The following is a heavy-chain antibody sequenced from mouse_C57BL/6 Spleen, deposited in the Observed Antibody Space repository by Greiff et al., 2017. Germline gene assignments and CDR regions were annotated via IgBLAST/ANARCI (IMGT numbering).Heavy chain of an antibody. Sequence: EVKLVESGGGLVKPGGSLKLSCAASGFTFSDYGMHWVRQAPEQGLEWVAYISSGSSTIYYADTVKGRFTISRDNAKNTLFLQMTSLRSEDTAMYYCARMLRAYWGQGTLVTVSA. CDR2: ISSGSSTI. CDR3: ARMLRAY. CDR1: GFTFSDYG. J-gene: IGHJ3*01. V-gene: IGHV5-17*01.